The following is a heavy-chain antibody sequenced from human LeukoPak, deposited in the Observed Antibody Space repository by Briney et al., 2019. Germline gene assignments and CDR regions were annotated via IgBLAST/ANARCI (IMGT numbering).Heavy chain of an antibody. V-gene: IGHV3-23*01. Sequence: PGGSLRLSCAASGFTFNSYAMSWVRQALGKGLEWVSAISASGGTTYYADSVEGRFTISRDNSKNTLYLQMNSLRVDDTAVYYCAKAGGQDIADYYGMDVWGQGTTVTVSS. CDR1: GFTFNSYA. CDR2: ISASGGTT. CDR3: AKAGGQDIADYYGMDV. D-gene: IGHD2-15*01. J-gene: IGHJ6*02.